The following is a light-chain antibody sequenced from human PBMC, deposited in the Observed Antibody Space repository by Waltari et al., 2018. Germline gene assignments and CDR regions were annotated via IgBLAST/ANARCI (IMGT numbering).Light chain of an antibody. V-gene: IGLV1-51*02. J-gene: IGLJ3*02. CDR1: GPSIANNY. CDR3: GTWDSDLDAGV. CDR2: ETN. Sequence: QSMLTQPPSVSAAPGQKVTISCSGSGPSIANNYVAWYKQIPGTAPKLLIYETNKRPSGIPDRFSGSKSGTSATLGITGLKTGDEADYYCGTWDSDLDAGVFGGGTKLTVL.